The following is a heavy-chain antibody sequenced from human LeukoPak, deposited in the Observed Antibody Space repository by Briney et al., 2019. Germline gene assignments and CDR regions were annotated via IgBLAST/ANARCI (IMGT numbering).Heavy chain of an antibody. CDR2: IYYSGST. V-gene: IGHV4-39*01. Sequence: KPSETLSLTCAVYGGSFSGYYWGWIRQPPGKGLEWIGSIYYSGSTYYNPSLKSRVTISVDTSKNQFSLKLSSVTAADTAVYYCARHSGHGYYYGSGSFDYWGQGTLVTVSS. D-gene: IGHD3-10*01. J-gene: IGHJ4*02. CDR3: ARHSGHGYYYGSGSFDY. CDR1: GGSFSGYY.